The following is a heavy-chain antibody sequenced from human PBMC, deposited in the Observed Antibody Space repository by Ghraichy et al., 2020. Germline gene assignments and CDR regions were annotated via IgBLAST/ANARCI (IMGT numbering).Heavy chain of an antibody. CDR3: ARDLTEYNWNDEVDYYYGMDV. V-gene: IGHV3-66*01. J-gene: IGHJ6*02. Sequence: GGSLRLSCAASGFTVSSNYMSWVRQAPGKGLQWVSVIYSGGSTYYADSVKGRFTISRDNSKNTLYPQMNSLRAKDTAVYYCARDLTEYNWNDEVDYYYGMDVWGQGTTVTVSS. D-gene: IGHD1-1*01. CDR1: GFTVSSNY. CDR2: IYSGGST.